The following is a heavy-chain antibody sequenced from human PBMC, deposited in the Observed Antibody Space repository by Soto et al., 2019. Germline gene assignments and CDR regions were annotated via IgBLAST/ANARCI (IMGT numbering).Heavy chain of an antibody. CDR1: GVSISSYY. CDR2: IFYSGST. D-gene: IGHD6-25*01. J-gene: IGHJ5*01. V-gene: IGHV4-59*01. Sequence: QVQLQESGPGLVKPSETLSLTCTVSGVSISSYYWSWIRQPPVKGLEWIWFIFYSGSTSYNPSLKSRVTISIDPSEYQFSPKLNSVTAADTAVYYCASMSGHPVLSFDSWGQGTLVAVSS. CDR3: ASMSGHPVLSFDS.